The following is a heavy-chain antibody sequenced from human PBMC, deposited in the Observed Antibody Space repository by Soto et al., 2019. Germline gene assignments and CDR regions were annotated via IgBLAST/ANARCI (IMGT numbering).Heavy chain of an antibody. Sequence: GVLRLSCEASGFSFSSSAMNWVRQAPGKGLEWISVISGSGGATYFADSVKGRFTISRDNSKNTLYLQMNSLRAEDTAVYYCAKATLRVVHPLVFDHWGQGSLVTISS. J-gene: IGHJ4*02. D-gene: IGHD3-3*01. CDR1: GFSFSSSA. V-gene: IGHV3-23*01. CDR2: ISGSGGAT. CDR3: AKATLRVVHPLVFDH.